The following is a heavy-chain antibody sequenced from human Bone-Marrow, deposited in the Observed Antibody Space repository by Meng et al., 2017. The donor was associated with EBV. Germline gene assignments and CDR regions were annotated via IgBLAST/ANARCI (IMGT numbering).Heavy chain of an antibody. CDR3: AKDLSGRFDP. Sequence: QEQLVEAGGGVVQPGRSLRLSCAASGFIFSGYGFHWVRQAPGKGPEWVAIIPSDASHNKYYADSVKGRFTISRDNSKNTLYLQMNSLKIEDTAVYYCAKDLSGRFDPWGQGTLVTVSS. J-gene: IGHJ5*02. V-gene: IGHV3-30*18. CDR2: IPSDASHNK. CDR1: GFIFSGYG. D-gene: IGHD1-14*01.